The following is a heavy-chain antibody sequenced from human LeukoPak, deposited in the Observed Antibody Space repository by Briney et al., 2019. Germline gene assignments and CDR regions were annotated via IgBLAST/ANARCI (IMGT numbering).Heavy chain of an antibody. Sequence: GGSLRLSCAASGFTFSSHWMHWVRQAPGKGLVWVSRINGAGSSTSYADSVKGRFTVSRDNAKNTLNLQMNSLRAEDTAVYYCARDPHSGYDNWFDRWGQGTLVTVSS. CDR2: INGAGSST. D-gene: IGHD5-12*01. CDR1: GFTFSSHW. J-gene: IGHJ5*02. V-gene: IGHV3-74*01. CDR3: ARDPHSGYDNWFDR.